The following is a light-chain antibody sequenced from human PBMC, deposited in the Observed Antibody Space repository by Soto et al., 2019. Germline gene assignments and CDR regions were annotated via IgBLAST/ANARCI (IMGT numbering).Light chain of an antibody. Sequence: DIQMTQSPSSVSASVGDRVTITCRASQDLSSWLAWYQQKPGKAPKLLIYAASSLQSGVPSRFSGSGSGTDFTLTIRSMQPEDFATYYCQQPISFPITFGQGTRLEIK. CDR2: AAS. CDR3: QQPISFPIT. V-gene: IGKV1D-12*01. CDR1: QDLSSW. J-gene: IGKJ5*01.